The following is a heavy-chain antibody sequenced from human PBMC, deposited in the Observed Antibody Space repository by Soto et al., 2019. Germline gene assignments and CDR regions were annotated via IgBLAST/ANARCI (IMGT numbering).Heavy chain of an antibody. J-gene: IGHJ4*02. D-gene: IGHD3-10*01. CDR1: GFTFSNAW. Sequence: GGSLRLSCAASGFTFSNAWMSWVRQAPGKGLEWVGRIKGEADGGTTDYAAPVKGRITISRDHSKDTLYLHMNSLKTEDTAVYYCTLGLCKGYYNFDYWGQGTPVTVSS. V-gene: IGHV3-15*01. CDR3: TLGLCKGYYNFDY. CDR2: IKGEADGGTT.